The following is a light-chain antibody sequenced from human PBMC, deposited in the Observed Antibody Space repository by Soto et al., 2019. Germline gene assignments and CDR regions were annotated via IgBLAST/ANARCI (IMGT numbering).Light chain of an antibody. CDR2: GNT. CDR1: SSNIGAGCD. J-gene: IGLJ2*01. V-gene: IGLV1-40*01. CDR3: QSYDTSLSGPVV. Sequence: HSVLTQPPSVSGAPGQRVTMSCTGSSSNIGAGCDVHWYQHLPGTAPKLLIYGNTNRPSGVPDRFSGSKSGTSASLAITGLQAEDEADYYCQSYDTSLSGPVVFGGGTKLTVL.